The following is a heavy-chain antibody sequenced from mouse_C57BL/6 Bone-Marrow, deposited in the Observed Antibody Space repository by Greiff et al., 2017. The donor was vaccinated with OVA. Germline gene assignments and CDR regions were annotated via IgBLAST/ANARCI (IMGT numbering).Heavy chain of an antibody. CDR1: GYAFSSSW. J-gene: IGHJ3*01. D-gene: IGHD4-1*01. CDR2: IYPGDGDT. CDR3: ARGASNWDIAY. Sequence: QVQLQQSGPELVKPGASVKISCKASGYAFSSSWMNWVKQRPGKGLEWIGRIYPGDGDTNYNGKFKGKATLTADKSSSTAYMQLSSLTSEDSAVYYCARGASNWDIAYWGQGTLVTVSA. V-gene: IGHV1-82*01.